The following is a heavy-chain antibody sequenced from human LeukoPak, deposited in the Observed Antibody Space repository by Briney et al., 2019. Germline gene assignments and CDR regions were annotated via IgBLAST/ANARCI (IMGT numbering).Heavy chain of an antibody. V-gene: IGHV4-39*01. Sequence: SETLSLTCTVSGGSISSSSYYWGWIRQPPGKGLEWIGSVYYSGNTYYYPSLKSRVTISIDTSKNQFSLKLSSVTAADTAVYYCARVRKYSYAKGWFDPWGQGTLVTVSS. CDR1: GGSISSSSYY. D-gene: IGHD5-18*01. CDR3: ARVRKYSYAKGWFDP. CDR2: VYYSGNT. J-gene: IGHJ5*02.